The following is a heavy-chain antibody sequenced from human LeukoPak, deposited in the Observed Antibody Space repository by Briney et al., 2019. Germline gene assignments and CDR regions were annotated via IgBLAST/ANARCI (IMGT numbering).Heavy chain of an antibody. Sequence: PSETLSLTCAVYGGSFSGYYWSWIRQPPGKGLEWIGEINHSGSTNYNPSLKSRVTISVDTSKNQFSLKLSSVTAADTAVYYCARFQGYCSGGSCYPSDAFDIWGQGTVVTVSS. CDR2: INHSGST. V-gene: IGHV4-34*01. J-gene: IGHJ3*02. CDR1: GGSFSGYY. CDR3: ARFQGYCSGGSCYPSDAFDI. D-gene: IGHD2-15*01.